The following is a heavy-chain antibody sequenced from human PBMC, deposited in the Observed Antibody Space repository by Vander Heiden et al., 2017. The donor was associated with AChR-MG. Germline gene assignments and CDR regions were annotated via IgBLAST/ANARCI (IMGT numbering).Heavy chain of an antibody. CDR3: ARPRKEGYDYHYYYYMDV. D-gene: IGHD5-12*01. CDR1: GGTFSSYA. Sequence: QVQLVQSGAEVKKPGSSVKVSCKASGGTFSSYAISWVRQAPGQGLEWMGGIIPIFGTANYAQKFQGRVTITADKSTSTAYMELSSLRSEDTAVYYCARPRKEGYDYHYYYYMDVWGKGTTVTVSS. V-gene: IGHV1-69*06. J-gene: IGHJ6*03. CDR2: IIPIFGTA.